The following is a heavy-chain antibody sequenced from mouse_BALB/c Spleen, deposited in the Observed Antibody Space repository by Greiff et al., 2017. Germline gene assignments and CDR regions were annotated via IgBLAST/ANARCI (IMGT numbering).Heavy chain of an antibody. CDR3: AQVRRGDYYAMDY. D-gene: IGHD2-14*01. J-gene: IGHJ4*01. CDR1: GYTFTEYT. Sequence: EVKLEESGPELVKPGASVKISCKTSGYTFTEYTMHWVKQSHGKSLEWIGGINPNNGGTSYNQKFKGKATLTVDKSSSTAYMELRSLTSEDSAVYYCAQVRRGDYYAMDYWGQGTSVTVSS. CDR2: INPNNGGT. V-gene: IGHV1-18*01.